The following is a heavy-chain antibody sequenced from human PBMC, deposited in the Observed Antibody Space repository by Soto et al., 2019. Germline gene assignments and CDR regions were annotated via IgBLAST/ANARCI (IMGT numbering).Heavy chain of an antibody. CDR3: APRLYHRRGYYYVPY. CDR2: IDYRGST. Sequence: QLQLQESGPGLVKPSETLSLTCTVSAGSISSSSYFSGWIRQPPGKGLEWIGTIDYRGSTSYNPSRNSRVTISVDTSKNQFSLTLSAVTAADTAVYYCAPRLYHRRGYYYVPYWGQGTLVTVSS. V-gene: IGHV4-39*01. CDR1: AGSISSSSYF. D-gene: IGHD3-22*01. J-gene: IGHJ4*02.